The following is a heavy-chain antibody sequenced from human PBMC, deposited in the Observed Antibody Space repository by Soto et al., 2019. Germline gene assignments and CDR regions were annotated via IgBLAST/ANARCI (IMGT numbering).Heavy chain of an antibody. CDR1: GYTFTSYG. Sequence: ASVKVSCKASGYTFTSYGISWVRQAPGQGLEWMGWISAYNGNTNYAQKLQGRVTMTTDTSTSTDYMELRSLRSDDTAVYYCARGLAGCSTTSCQSMDVWGQGTTVTVSS. V-gene: IGHV1-18*01. D-gene: IGHD2-2*01. CDR3: ARGLAGCSTTSCQSMDV. CDR2: ISAYNGNT. J-gene: IGHJ6*02.